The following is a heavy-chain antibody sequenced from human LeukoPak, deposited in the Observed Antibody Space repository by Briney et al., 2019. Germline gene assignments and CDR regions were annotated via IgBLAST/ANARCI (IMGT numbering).Heavy chain of an antibody. J-gene: IGHJ3*02. CDR2: IYYSGST. D-gene: IGHD3-22*01. CDR3: ARQKANYYDSSGLRDAFDI. CDR1: GGSISSSSYY. V-gene: IGHV4-39*01. Sequence: SETLSLTCTVSGGSISSSSYYWGWIRQPPGKGLEWIGSIYYSGSTYYNPSLKSRVTISVDTSKDQFSLKLSSVTAADTAVYYCARQKANYYDSSGLRDAFDIWGQGTMVTVSS.